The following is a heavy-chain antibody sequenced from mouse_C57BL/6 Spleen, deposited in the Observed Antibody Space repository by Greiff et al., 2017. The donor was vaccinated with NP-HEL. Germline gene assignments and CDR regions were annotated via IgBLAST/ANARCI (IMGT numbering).Heavy chain of an antibody. J-gene: IGHJ2*01. V-gene: IGHV1-83*01. Sequence: VQRVESGPELVKPGASVKMSCKASGYTFTDYYMHWVKQKPGKGLEWIGEIYPGSGNTYYNEKFKGKATLTADTSSSTAYMQLSSLTSEDSAVYFCASTHSAYWGQGTTLTVSS. CDR2: YPGSGNTY. CDR3: STHSAY. D-gene: IGHD2-12*01. CDR1: YTFTDYYM.